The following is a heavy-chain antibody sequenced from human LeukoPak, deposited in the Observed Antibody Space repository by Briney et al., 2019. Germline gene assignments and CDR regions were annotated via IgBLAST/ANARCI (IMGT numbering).Heavy chain of an antibody. CDR2: MNPNSGNT. V-gene: IGHV1-8*03. CDR1: GYTFSSCD. J-gene: IGHJ4*02. Sequence: ASVKVSCKASGYTFSSCDINWVRQATGQGLEWMGWMNPNSGNTGYAQRFQGRVTITRNTSISTAYMELSSLRSEDTAVYYCTRGAPGAYCSGGSCPYFDYWGQGTLVTVSS. CDR3: TRGAPGAYCSGGSCPYFDY. D-gene: IGHD2-15*01.